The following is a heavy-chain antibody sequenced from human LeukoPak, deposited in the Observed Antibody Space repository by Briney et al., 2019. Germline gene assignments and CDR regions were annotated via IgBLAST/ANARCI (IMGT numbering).Heavy chain of an antibody. V-gene: IGHV4-59*11. Sequence: SETLSLTCNVSGGSISSHYWSWIRQPPGKGLEWIAYIYYSGSTNYNPYLTSRVTKSVDTYKNQFSLKLTCDNAEDTAVYYCARSLSTGPSAAGDAYYFYYGMDVWGQGTTVTVSS. CDR1: GGSISSHY. D-gene: IGHD6-13*01. J-gene: IGHJ6*02. CDR2: IYYSGST. CDR3: ARSLSTGPSAAGDAYYFYYGMDV.